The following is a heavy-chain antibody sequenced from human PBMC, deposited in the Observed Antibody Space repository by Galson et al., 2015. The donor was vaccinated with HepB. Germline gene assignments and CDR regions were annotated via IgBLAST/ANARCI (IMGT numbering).Heavy chain of an antibody. CDR1: GYTFTGYY. CDR2: INPNSGGT. J-gene: IGHJ3*02. CDR3: ARGGYGVVPAAPPDAFDI. Sequence: SVKVSCKASGYTFTGYYMHWVRQAPGQGLEWMGWINPNSGGTNYAQKFQGRVTMTRDTSISTAYMELSRLRSDDTAVYYCARGGYGVVPAAPPDAFDIWGQGTMVTVSS. V-gene: IGHV1-2*02. D-gene: IGHD2-2*01.